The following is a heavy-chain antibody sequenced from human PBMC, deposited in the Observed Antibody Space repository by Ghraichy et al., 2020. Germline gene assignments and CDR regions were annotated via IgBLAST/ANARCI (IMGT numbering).Heavy chain of an antibody. CDR1: GASISGFY. V-gene: IGHV4-59*01. CDR3: ARVPTMFGVAPWGMDI. Sequence: QTLSLTCTVSGASISGFYWSWIRQPPGRGLEWIGHIYYSGTTNYSPSLKSRLTLSVDRSQNLVSLRLSSMTSADTAVYYCARVPTMFGVAPWGMDIWGQGTTVTVS. CDR2: IYYSGTT. J-gene: IGHJ6*02. D-gene: IGHD3-3*01.